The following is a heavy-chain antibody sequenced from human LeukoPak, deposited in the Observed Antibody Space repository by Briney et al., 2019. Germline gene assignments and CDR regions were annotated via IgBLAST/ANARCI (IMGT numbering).Heavy chain of an antibody. D-gene: IGHD6-13*01. V-gene: IGHV3-21*01. CDR3: ARDTDSSSSWYGGSFDY. CDR2: ISSSSSYI. CDR1: GFTFSSYS. Sequence: PGGSLRLSCAASGFTFSSYSMNWVRQAPGKGLEWVSSISSSSSYIYYADSVKGRFTISRDNAKNSLYLQMNSLRAEDTAVYYCARDTDSSSSWYGGSFDYWGQGTLVTVSS. J-gene: IGHJ4*02.